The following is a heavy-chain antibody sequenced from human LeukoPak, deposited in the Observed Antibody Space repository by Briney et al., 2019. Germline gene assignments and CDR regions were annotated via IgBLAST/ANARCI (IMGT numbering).Heavy chain of an antibody. J-gene: IGHJ4*02. Sequence: SETLSLTCAVYGGSFSGYYWSWIRQPPGKGREWIGEINHSGSTNYNPSLKSRVTISVDTSKNQFSLKLSSVTAADTAVYYCASNLRFLEWLPDSWGQGTLVTVSS. CDR1: GGSFSGYY. D-gene: IGHD3-3*01. CDR3: ASNLRFLEWLPDS. V-gene: IGHV4-34*01. CDR2: INHSGST.